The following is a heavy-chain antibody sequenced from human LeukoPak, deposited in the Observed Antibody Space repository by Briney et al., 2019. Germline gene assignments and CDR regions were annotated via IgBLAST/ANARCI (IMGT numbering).Heavy chain of an antibody. CDR1: GYPFPSYG. Sequence: ASVKVSCKASGYPFPSYGITWVRQAPGQGLEWMGWISAYNGNTNYAQRLQGRVTMTTGTSTSTAYMELRSLRSDDTAVYYCAGGGGDPLDYWGQGTLVTVSS. V-gene: IGHV1-18*01. CDR2: ISAYNGNT. D-gene: IGHD2-21*02. CDR3: AGGGGDPLDY. J-gene: IGHJ4*02.